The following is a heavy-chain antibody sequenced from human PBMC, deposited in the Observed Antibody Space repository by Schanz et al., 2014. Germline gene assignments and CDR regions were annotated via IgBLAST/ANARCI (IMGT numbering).Heavy chain of an antibody. CDR3: ARGIPYCSSTSCSGLDAYDV. V-gene: IGHV1-18*01. CDR2: ISAYNGHT. D-gene: IGHD2-2*01. CDR1: GYTFTSYG. Sequence: QGQLVQSGAEVKKPGASVKVSCKASGYTFTSYGITWVRQAPGQGLEWMGWISAYNGHTTYAQKFQGRVNMTTDTTTSTAYMELRNVRYDDTAMYYCARGIPYCSSTSCSGLDAYDVWGQGTLXTVSS. J-gene: IGHJ3*01.